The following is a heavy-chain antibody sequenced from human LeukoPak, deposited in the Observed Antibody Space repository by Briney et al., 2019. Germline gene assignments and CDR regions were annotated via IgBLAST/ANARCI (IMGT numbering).Heavy chain of an antibody. CDR1: GGSISSGGYY. CDR2: IYYSGST. J-gene: IGHJ6*02. V-gene: IGHV4-30-4*08. Sequence: SETLSLTCTVSGGSISSGGYYWSWIRQHPGKGLEWIGYIYYSGSTYYNPSLKSRVTISVDTSKNQFSLKLSSVTAADTAVYYCARDRRSFGMDVWGQGTTVTVSS. CDR3: ARDRRSFGMDV.